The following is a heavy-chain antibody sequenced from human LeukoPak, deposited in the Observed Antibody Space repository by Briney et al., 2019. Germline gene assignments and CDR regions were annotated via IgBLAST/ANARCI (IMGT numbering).Heavy chain of an antibody. J-gene: IGHJ4*02. CDR2: INPNGGGT. CDR1: GYTFTDYY. V-gene: IGHV1-2*02. D-gene: IGHD6-19*01. Sequence: ASVKVSCKSSGYTFTDYYMHWVRQAPGRGLEWMGWINPNGGGTNYAQSFQGRVTMTRDTSIGTAYMELSSLISDDTAIYYCARENNSGWYRKAAFDYWGQGTLVTVTS. CDR3: ARENNSGWYRKAAFDY.